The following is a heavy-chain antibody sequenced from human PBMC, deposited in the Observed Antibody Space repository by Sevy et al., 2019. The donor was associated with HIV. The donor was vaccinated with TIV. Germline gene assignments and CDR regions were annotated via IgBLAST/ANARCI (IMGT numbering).Heavy chain of an antibody. CDR3: ATDIVVGRDY. J-gene: IGHJ4*02. D-gene: IGHD2-15*01. CDR1: GYNLNQLS. Sequence: ASVKVSCKVSGYNLNQLSIHWVRQAPGKGLEWMGGFHEDGEIMYAQKSQGRVTMTEDTSTDTGYMELSSLKSEDTAVYYCATDIVVGRDYWGQGTLVTVSS. V-gene: IGHV1-24*01. CDR2: FHEDGEI.